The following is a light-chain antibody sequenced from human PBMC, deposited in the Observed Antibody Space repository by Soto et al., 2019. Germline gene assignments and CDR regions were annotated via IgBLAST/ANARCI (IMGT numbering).Light chain of an antibody. J-gene: IGKJ4*01. V-gene: IGKV3-15*01. CDR2: GAS. CDR3: QQYHDWPPLT. Sequence: EIVMTQSPATLSVSPGERATLSCRASQSVGSTLAWYQQKPGQAPRLLIYGASTTATGVPARFSGSGSGTEFTLTINSLQSEDLAVYYCQQYHDWPPLTFGGGTKVEIK. CDR1: QSVGST.